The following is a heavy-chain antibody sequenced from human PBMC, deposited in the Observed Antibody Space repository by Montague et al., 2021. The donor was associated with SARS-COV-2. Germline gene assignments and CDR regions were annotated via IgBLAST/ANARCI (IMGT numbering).Heavy chain of an antibody. CDR1: GGSISSSSYY. J-gene: IGHJ3*02. Sequence: SETLSLTCTVSGGSISSSSYYWGWIRQPPGKGLEWIGIIYYSGSTYYNPSLKSRVTISVDTSKNQFSLMLSSVTAADTAVYYGARISRKRGFVGVFDIWGQGTLVTVSS. CDR2: IYYSGST. V-gene: IGHV4-39*07. D-gene: IGHD3-3*02. CDR3: ARISRKRGFVGVFDI.